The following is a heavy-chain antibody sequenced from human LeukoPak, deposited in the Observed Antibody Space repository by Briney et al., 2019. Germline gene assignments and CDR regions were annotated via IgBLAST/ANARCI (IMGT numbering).Heavy chain of an antibody. Sequence: SQTLSLTCAVSGGSISSGGYSWSWIRQPPGKGLEWIGYIYHSGSTYYNPSLKSRVTISVDRSKNQFSLKLSSVTAADTAVYYCASDPSFITGTTGYYFDYWGRGTQVTVSS. D-gene: IGHD1-7*01. V-gene: IGHV4-30-2*01. CDR1: GGSISSGGYS. CDR3: ASDPSFITGTTGYYFDY. J-gene: IGHJ4*02. CDR2: IYHSGST.